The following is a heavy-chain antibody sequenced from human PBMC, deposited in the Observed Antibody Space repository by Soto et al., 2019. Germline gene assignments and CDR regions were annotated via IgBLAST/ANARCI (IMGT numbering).Heavy chain of an antibody. CDR2: VSGSGAST. CDR3: AKDRDYYDSSGYYSNFDY. Sequence: PGGSLRLSCAASGFTFSSYAMSWVRQAPGKGLEWVSGVSGSGASTYYADSVKGRFTISRDNSKNTLYLQMNSLRAEDTAVYYCAKDRDYYDSSGYYSNFDYWGQGTQVTVSS. CDR1: GFTFSSYA. D-gene: IGHD3-22*01. V-gene: IGHV3-23*01. J-gene: IGHJ4*02.